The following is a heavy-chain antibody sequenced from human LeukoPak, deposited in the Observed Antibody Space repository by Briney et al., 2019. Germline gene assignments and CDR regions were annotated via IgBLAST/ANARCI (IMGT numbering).Heavy chain of an antibody. V-gene: IGHV3-15*01. CDR1: GFTFSSYA. Sequence: PGGSLRLSCAASGFTFSSYAMSWVRQAPGKGLEWVGRIQTKTDGGTTAYAAPVKGRFTISRGDSENTLSLQMNSLKTEDTAVYYCTTDSVVWGQGTTVTVSS. D-gene: IGHD4-17*01. CDR2: IQTKTDGGTT. CDR3: TTDSVV. J-gene: IGHJ6*02.